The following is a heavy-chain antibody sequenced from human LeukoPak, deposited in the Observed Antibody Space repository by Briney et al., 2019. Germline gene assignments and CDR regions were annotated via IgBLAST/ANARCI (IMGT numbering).Heavy chain of an antibody. CDR3: ARGYYDTSAYIDY. CDR2: IDWDNDK. D-gene: IGHD3-22*01. J-gene: IGHJ4*02. V-gene: IGHV2-70*11. CDR1: GFSLSTGGMC. Sequence: SGPTLVNPTQTLTLTCTFSGFSLSTGGMCVSWIRQPPGKALEWLARIDWDNDKYYSTSLKTRLTISKDTSKNQVVLTMSNMDPVDTATYYCARGYYDTSAYIDYWGQGTLVTVSS.